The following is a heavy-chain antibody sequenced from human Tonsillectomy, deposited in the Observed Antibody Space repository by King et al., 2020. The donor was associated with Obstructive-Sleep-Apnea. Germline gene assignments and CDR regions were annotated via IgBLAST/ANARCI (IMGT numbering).Heavy chain of an antibody. D-gene: IGHD3-10*01. J-gene: IGHJ4*02. CDR1: GYTFTSYD. Sequence: QLVQSGAEVKKPGASVKVSCKASGYTFTSYDINWGRQATGQGLEWMGWMNPNSGNTGYAKKFQGRITMTRNTSISTAHMELGSLRSEDTAVYYCARGFREGRYYIIFDYWGQGTLITVSS. V-gene: IGHV1-8*01. CDR3: ARGFREGRYYIIFDY. CDR2: MNPNSGNT.